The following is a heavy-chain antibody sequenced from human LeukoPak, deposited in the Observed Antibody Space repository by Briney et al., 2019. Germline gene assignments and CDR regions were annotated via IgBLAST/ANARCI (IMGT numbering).Heavy chain of an antibody. CDR3: ARFTSRDAFDI. J-gene: IGHJ3*02. D-gene: IGHD6-6*01. Sequence: SQTLSLTCTVSGGSISSGSYYWSWIRQPAGKGLEWIGRIYTSGSTNYNPSLKSRVTISVDTSKNQFSPKLSSVTAADTAVYYCARFTSRDAFDIWGQGTMVTVSS. V-gene: IGHV4-61*02. CDR1: GGSISSGSYY. CDR2: IYTSGST.